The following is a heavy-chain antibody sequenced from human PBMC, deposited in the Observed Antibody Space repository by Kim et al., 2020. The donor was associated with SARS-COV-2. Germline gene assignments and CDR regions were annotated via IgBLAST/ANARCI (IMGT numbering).Heavy chain of an antibody. CDR1: GFTVSSNY. D-gene: IGHD3-10*01. CDR3: ARRMVRGVIIREYGMDV. CDR2: IYSGGST. Sequence: GGSLRLSCAASGFTVSSNYMSWVRQAPGKGLEWVSVIYSGGSTYYADSVKGRFTISRDNSKNKLYLQMNSLRAEDTAVYYCARRMVRGVIIREYGMDVWGQGTTVTVSS. V-gene: IGHV3-53*01. J-gene: IGHJ6*02.